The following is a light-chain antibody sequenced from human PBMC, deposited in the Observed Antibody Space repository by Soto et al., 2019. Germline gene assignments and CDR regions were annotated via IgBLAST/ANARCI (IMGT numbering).Light chain of an antibody. CDR1: SRDVGNYNY. CDR2: NVN. V-gene: IGLV2-14*01. CDR3: SSFTSSTTYV. J-gene: IGLJ1*01. Sequence: QSALTQSASVSGSPGHSITISCTGTSRDVGNYNYVSWYQQHPGEVPKLIIFNVNNRPSGVSNRFSGSKSGNTASLTISGLQAEDEADYYCSSFTSSTTYVFGTGTKVTVL.